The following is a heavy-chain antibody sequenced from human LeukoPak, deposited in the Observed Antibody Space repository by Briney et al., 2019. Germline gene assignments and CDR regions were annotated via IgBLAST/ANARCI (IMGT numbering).Heavy chain of an antibody. CDR2: IKEDGGRE. V-gene: IGHV3-7*01. D-gene: IGHD1-26*01. J-gene: IGHJ4*02. Sequence: GGSLRLSCAASGFAFSRSWMTWIRQASGKGLEFVANIKEDGGRENFASSVKGRFTISRDNAKDSLYLQMNNLRVEDTAVYYCARDGGYSAFDYWGQGALVTVSS. CDR3: ARDGGYSAFDY. CDR1: GFAFSRSW.